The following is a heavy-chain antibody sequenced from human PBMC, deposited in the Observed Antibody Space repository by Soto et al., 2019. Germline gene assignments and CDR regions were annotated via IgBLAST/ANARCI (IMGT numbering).Heavy chain of an antibody. CDR2: TYYRSKWYN. J-gene: IGHJ4*02. V-gene: IGHV6-1*01. Sequence: PSQTLSLTCAISGDSVSINSAAWSLIRQSPSRGLEWLGRTYYRSKWYNDYAVSVKSRITINPDTSKNQFSLQLTSVAPEDTAVYYCARYSSSSRVCDYWGQGTLVTVSS. CDR3: ARYSSSSRVCDY. CDR1: GDSVSINSAA. D-gene: IGHD6-6*01.